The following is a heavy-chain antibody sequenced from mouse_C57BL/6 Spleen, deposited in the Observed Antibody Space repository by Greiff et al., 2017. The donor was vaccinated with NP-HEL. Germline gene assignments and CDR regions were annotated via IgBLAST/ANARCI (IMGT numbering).Heavy chain of an antibody. CDR1: GYAFSSSW. CDR2: IYPGDGDT. V-gene: IGHV1-82*01. D-gene: IGHD2-3*01. Sequence: QVQLQQSGPELVKPGASVTISCKASGYAFSSSWMNWVKRRPGKGLEWIGRIYPGDGDTNYNGKFKGKATLTADKSSSTAYMQLSSLTSEDSAVYFCAREGDDGSYWGQGTTLTVSS. CDR3: AREGDDGSY. J-gene: IGHJ2*01.